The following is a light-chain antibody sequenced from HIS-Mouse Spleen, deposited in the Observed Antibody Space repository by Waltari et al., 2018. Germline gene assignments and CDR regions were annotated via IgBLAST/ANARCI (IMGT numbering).Light chain of an antibody. J-gene: IGLJ2*01. CDR3: SSYAGSNNVV. V-gene: IGLV2-8*01. CDR1: SSDVGGYNY. CDR2: EVS. Sequence: QSALTQPPSASGSPGQSVTISCTGTSSDVGGYNYVSWYQQHPGKAPKRMIYEVSKRPAGVPDRFSGYKSGNTASLTVSGLQAEDEADYYCSSYAGSNNVVFGGGTKLTVL.